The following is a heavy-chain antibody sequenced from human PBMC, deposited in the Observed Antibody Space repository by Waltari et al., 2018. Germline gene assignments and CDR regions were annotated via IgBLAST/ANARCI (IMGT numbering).Heavy chain of an antibody. V-gene: IGHV4-34*01. Sequence: QVQLQQWGAGLLKPSETLSLTCAVYGGSFSGYYRSWIRQPPGKGLEWIGEINHSGSTNYSPSLTSRVTISVDTSKNQFSLKLSSVTAADTAVYYCARQWRGRRSSGWYRFEDYWGQGTLVTVSS. D-gene: IGHD6-19*01. CDR2: INHSGST. CDR1: GGSFSGYY. CDR3: ARQWRGRRSSGWYRFEDY. J-gene: IGHJ4*02.